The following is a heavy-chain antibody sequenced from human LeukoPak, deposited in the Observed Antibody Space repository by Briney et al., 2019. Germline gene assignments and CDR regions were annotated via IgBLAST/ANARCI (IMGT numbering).Heavy chain of an antibody. V-gene: IGHV4-59*01. CDR3: ARYALVVGSSDAFDI. Sequence: PSETLSLTCSVSGGSISGYYWSWIRQPPGKGLEWIGYMFFSGSTNHNPSLKSRVTISIDTSKNQFSLKLSSVTAADTAVYYCARYALVVGSSDAFDIWGQGTMVTVSS. CDR1: GGSISGYY. J-gene: IGHJ3*02. CDR2: MFFSGST. D-gene: IGHD1-26*01.